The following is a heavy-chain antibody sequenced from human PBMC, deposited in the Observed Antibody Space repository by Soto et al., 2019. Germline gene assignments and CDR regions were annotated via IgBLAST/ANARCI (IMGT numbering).Heavy chain of an antibody. D-gene: IGHD3-3*01. CDR3: ANDKADHITIFGMFTGYDY. CDR1: GFTFSSYA. V-gene: IGHV3-23*01. Sequence: GGSLRLSCAASGFTFSSYAMSWVRQAPGKGLEWVSAISGSGGSTYYADSVKGRFTISRDNSKNTLYLQMNILRAEDTAVDYCANDKADHITIFGMFTGYDYWGQGTLVTVSS. J-gene: IGHJ4*02. CDR2: ISGSGGST.